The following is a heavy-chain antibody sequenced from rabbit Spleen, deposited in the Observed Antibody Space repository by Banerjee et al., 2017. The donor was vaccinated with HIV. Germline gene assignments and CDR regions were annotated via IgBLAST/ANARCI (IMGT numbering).Heavy chain of an antibody. D-gene: IGHD8-1*01. Sequence: QEQLEESGGDLVKPEGSLTLTCKASGFDFSSTYWIFWVRQAPGKGPEWIACIYVGSGGGTKYASWAKGRFTISSDNAQNTVDLQMNSLTAADTATYFCARDAGTSFSTYGMDLWGQGTLVTVS. J-gene: IGHJ6*01. V-gene: IGHV1S45*01. CDR1: GFDFSSTYW. CDR3: ARDAGTSFSTYGMDL. CDR2: IYVGSGGGT.